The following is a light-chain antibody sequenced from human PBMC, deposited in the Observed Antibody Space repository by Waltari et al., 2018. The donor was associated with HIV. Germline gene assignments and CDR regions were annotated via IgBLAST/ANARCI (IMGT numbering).Light chain of an antibody. J-gene: IGKJ4*01. CDR2: GAS. CDR1: QRVSSN. V-gene: IGKV3-15*01. Sequence: EIVMTQSAATLSVSPGESATLSCRASQRVSSNLAWYQQKPGQAPRLLIYGASTRATGIPARFSGSGSGTEFTLTISSLQSEDFAVYYCQQYNNWPLTFGGGTKVEIK. CDR3: QQYNNWPLT.